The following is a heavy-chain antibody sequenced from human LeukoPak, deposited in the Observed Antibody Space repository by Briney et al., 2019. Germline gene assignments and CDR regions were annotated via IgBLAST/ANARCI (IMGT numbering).Heavy chain of an antibody. V-gene: IGHV4-39*01. CDR1: GFIFSSYT. J-gene: IGHJ5*02. CDR2: IYYSGST. D-gene: IGHD2-2*02. CDR3: ARGRNVVPAAIYFDP. Sequence: GSLRLSCAASGFIFSSYTMHWVRQPPGKGLEWIGSIYYSGSTYYNPSLKSRVTISVDTSKNQFSLKLSSVTAADTAVYYCARGRNVVPAAIYFDPWGQGTLVTVSS.